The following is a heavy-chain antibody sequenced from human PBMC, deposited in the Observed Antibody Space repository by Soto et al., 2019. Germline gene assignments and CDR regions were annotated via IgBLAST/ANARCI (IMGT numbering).Heavy chain of an antibody. Sequence: ASVKVSCKASGYTFTGYYVHCVREAPGQGLEWMGWINPETGGTSYAQKFQGRVTLSRDTSINTAYLELSRLRFDDAAVYFCARERYQVISDGMDVWGQGTTVTVSS. J-gene: IGHJ6*02. CDR1: GYTFTGYY. D-gene: IGHD2-2*01. CDR2: INPETGGT. V-gene: IGHV1-2*02. CDR3: ARERYQVISDGMDV.